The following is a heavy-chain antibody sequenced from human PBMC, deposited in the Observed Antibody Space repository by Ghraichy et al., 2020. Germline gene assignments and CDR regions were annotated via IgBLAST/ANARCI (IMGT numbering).Heavy chain of an antibody. V-gene: IGHV5-51*01. CDR2: IYPGDSDT. J-gene: IGHJ6*02. CDR3: ARHKSEESMQSALDV. D-gene: IGHD2/OR15-2a*01. Sequence: GESLNISCQGSGYSFTDYWIAWVRQMPGKGLEWMGIIYPGDSDTRYSPSFQGQVTISADKYITTVYLQWGSLMASDAAMYYCARHKSEESMQSALDVWGQGTTVTVSS. CDR1: GYSFTDYW.